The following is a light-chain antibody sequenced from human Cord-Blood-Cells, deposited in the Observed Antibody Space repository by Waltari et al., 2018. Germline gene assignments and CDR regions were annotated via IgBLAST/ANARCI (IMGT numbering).Light chain of an antibody. V-gene: IGLV1-40*01. J-gene: IGLJ3*02. Sequence: QSVLTQPPSVSGAPGQRLTISCTGSSPNIGAGYDVHWYQQLPGTAPKLLIYGTSNRPSGVPDRFSGSKSGTSASLAITGLQAEDEADYYCQSYDSSLSGYVFGGGTKLTVL. CDR3: QSYDSSLSGYV. CDR2: GTS. CDR1: SPNIGAGYD.